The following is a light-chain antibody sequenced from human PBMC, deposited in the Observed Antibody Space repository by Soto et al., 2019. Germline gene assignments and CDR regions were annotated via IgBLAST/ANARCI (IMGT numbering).Light chain of an antibody. CDR3: SSYTTSRTYV. Sequence: QSALTQPASVSGSPGQSNTISCTGTSSDVGGFNYVSWYQQHPGKVPKLMIYDVSNRPSGVSNRFSGSKSGNTASLTISGLQAEDEADYYCSSYTTSRTYVFGTGTKLTVL. CDR2: DVS. J-gene: IGLJ1*01. CDR1: SSDVGGFNY. V-gene: IGLV2-14*01.